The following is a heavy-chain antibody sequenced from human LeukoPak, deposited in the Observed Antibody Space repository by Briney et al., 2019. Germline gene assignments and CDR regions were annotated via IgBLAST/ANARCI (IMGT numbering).Heavy chain of an antibody. CDR1: GFTFSDYY. J-gene: IGHJ4*02. V-gene: IGHV3-11*04. Sequence: GGSLRLSCAASGFTFSDYYMSWIRQAPGKGLEWVSYISSSGSTIYYADSVKGRFTISRDNAKNSPYLQMNSLRAEDTAVYYCARDAYYDSSGYYGHWGQGTLVTVSS. D-gene: IGHD3-22*01. CDR3: ARDAYYDSSGYYGH. CDR2: ISSSGSTI.